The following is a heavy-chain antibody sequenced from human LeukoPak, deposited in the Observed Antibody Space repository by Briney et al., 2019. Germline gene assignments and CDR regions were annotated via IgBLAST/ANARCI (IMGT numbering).Heavy chain of an antibody. J-gene: IGHJ3*02. V-gene: IGHV1-2*02. Sequence: ASVKVSCKASGYAFTGYYMHWVRQAPGQGLEWMGWINPNSGGTNYAQKFQGRVTMTRDTSISTAYMELSRLRSDDTAVYYCARVSGSYYSAFDIWGQGTMVTVSS. CDR2: INPNSGGT. CDR3: ARVSGSYYSAFDI. D-gene: IGHD1-26*01. CDR1: GYAFTGYY.